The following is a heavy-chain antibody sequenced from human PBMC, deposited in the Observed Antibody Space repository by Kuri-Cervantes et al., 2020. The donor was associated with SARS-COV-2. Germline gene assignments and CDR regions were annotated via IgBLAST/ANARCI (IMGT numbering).Heavy chain of an antibody. V-gene: IGHV3-33*08. CDR1: GFTFSNYV. CDR2: IWYDGENE. D-gene: IGHD3-16*01. Sequence: GESLKISCVASGFTFSNYVIHWVRQAPGKGLEWVAVIWYDGENEYYAGSVKGRFTISRDNSKNTVSLHMNSLRAEDTAIYYCARGAANYYYMDVWGKGTTVTVSS. J-gene: IGHJ6*03. CDR3: ARGAANYYYMDV.